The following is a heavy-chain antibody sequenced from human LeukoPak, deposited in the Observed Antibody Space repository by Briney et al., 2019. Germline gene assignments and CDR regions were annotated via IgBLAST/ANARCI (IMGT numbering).Heavy chain of an antibody. CDR1: GFTFSSYA. V-gene: IGHV3-23*01. Sequence: PGGSLRLSCAASGFTFSSYAMSWVRQAPGKGLEWVSAISGSGGSTYSADSVKGRFTISRDNSKNTLYLQMNSLRAEGTAVYYCAKDSGYRGYYYYYMDVWGKGTTVTISS. CDR3: AKDSGYRGYYYYYMDV. J-gene: IGHJ6*03. CDR2: ISGSGGST. D-gene: IGHD6-13*01.